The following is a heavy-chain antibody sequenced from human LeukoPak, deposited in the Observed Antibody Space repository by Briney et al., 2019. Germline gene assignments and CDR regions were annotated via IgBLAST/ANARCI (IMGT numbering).Heavy chain of an antibody. CDR1: GFTFSSYG. CDR2: ISGSGGST. CDR3: AKDQGDSSGPLPGGAFDI. J-gene: IGHJ3*02. V-gene: IGHV3-23*01. Sequence: GGSLRLSCAASGFTFSSYGMTWVRQAPGKGLEWVSAISGSGGSTYYADSVKGRFTVSRDNSKNTLYLQMNSLRAEDTAVYYCAKDQGDSSGPLPGGAFDIWGQGTMVTVSS. D-gene: IGHD3-22*01.